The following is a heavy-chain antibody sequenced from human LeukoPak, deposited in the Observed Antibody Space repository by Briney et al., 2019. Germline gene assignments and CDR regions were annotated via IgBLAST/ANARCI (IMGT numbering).Heavy chain of an antibody. CDR1: GFTFSSYE. J-gene: IGHJ4*02. V-gene: IGHV3-48*03. D-gene: IGHD3-10*01. Sequence: GGSLRLSCAASGFTFSSYEMNWVRQAPGKGLEWVSYISSSGSTIYYADSVKGRFTISRDNAKNSLYLQMNSLRAEDTAVYYCAGDLYYGSGSYYHDYSGQGTLVTVSS. CDR3: AGDLYYGSGSYYHDY. CDR2: ISSSGSTI.